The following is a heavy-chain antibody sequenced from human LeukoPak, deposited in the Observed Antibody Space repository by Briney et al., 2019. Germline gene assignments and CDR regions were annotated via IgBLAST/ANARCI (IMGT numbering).Heavy chain of an antibody. CDR3: ARDRQQQLSYYYYYYYMDV. Sequence: PGGSLRLSCAASGFTFSSYSMNWVRQAPGKGLEGVSSISSSSSYIYYADSVKGRFTISRDNAKNSLYLQMNSLRAEDTAVYYCARDRQQQLSYYYYYYYMDVWGKGTTVTVSS. J-gene: IGHJ6*03. D-gene: IGHD6-13*01. CDR1: GFTFSSYS. V-gene: IGHV3-21*01. CDR2: ISSSSSYI.